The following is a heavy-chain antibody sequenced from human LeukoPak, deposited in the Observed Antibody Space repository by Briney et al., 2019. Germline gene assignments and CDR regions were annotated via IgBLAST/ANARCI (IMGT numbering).Heavy chain of an antibody. D-gene: IGHD3-16*02. CDR3: ARDGVYVWGSYRWEYYYYMDV. CDR1: GFTFSSYA. J-gene: IGHJ6*03. CDR2: ISYDGSNK. Sequence: GGSLRLSCAASGFTFSSYAMHWVRQAPGKGREWVAVISYDGSNKYYADSVKGRFTISRDNSKNTLYLQMNSLRAEDTAVYYCARDGVYVWGSYRWEYYYYMDVWGKGTTVTVSS. V-gene: IGHV3-30-3*01.